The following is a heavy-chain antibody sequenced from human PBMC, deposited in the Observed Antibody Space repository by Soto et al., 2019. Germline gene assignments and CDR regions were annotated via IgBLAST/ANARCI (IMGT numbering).Heavy chain of an antibody. Sequence: EVQLVESGGSLVQPGGSLRLSCAASGFTFSSHWMHWVRQAPGKGLVWVSRINSDGSSTTYADSVKGRFTFSRDNAKTKLYLQMNSRRAEYTAIYYCARDDGDGYGVDYWGQGNLVTVAS. V-gene: IGHV3-74*01. CDR2: INSDGSST. CDR3: ARDDGDGYGVDY. CDR1: GFTFSSHW. J-gene: IGHJ4*02. D-gene: IGHD5-18*01.